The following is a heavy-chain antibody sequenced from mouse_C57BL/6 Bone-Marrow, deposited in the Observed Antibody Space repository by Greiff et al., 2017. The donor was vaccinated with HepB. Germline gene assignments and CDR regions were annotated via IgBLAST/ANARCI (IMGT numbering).Heavy chain of an antibody. CDR1: GFNIKDDY. V-gene: IGHV14-4*01. J-gene: IGHJ4*01. CDR2: IDPENGDT. CDR3: TTVYDGYFLYAMDY. D-gene: IGHD2-3*01. Sequence: EVQLQQSGAELVRPGASVKLSCTASGFNIKDDYMHWVKQRPEQGLEWIGWIDPENGDTEYASKFQGKATITADTSSNTAYLQLSSLTSEDTAVDYCTTVYDGYFLYAMDYWGQGTSVTVSS.